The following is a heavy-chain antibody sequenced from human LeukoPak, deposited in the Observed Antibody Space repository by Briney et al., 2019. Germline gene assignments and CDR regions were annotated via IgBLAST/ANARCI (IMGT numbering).Heavy chain of an antibody. CDR3: ARLHSSRAEEFDP. J-gene: IGHJ5*02. V-gene: IGHV4-59*01. CDR1: GGSLSGYY. CDR2: IYYTWIT. Sequence: PSETLSLTCTVSGGSLSGYYGSWIRQSPGKGLEWIGYIYYTWITAYNPSLGSRVTISVDRSNNQFSLRLTSVTAADTAVYYCARLHSSRAEEFDPWGQGTLVTVSS.